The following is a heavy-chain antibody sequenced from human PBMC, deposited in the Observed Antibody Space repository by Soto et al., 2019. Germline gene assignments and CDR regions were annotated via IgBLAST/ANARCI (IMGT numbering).Heavy chain of an antibody. CDR1: DFTFSNDG. V-gene: IGHV3-30*04. J-gene: IGHJ4*02. D-gene: IGHD1-26*01. CDR3: TRGGTPYFDC. Sequence: QMQLVESGGGVVQPGGSLRLSCVASDFTFSNDGMVWVRQAPGKGLEWVTTISPDGRNEHYADSVQGRFTVSRDNSKNTLYLQMDSLRDEDTAVYYCTRGGTPYFDCWGRGTLVTVSS. CDR2: ISPDGRNE.